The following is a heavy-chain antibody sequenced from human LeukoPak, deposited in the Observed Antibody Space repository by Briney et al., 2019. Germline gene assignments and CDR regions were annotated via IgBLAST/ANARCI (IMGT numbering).Heavy chain of an antibody. D-gene: IGHD3-22*01. J-gene: IGHJ3*02. V-gene: IGHV3-30*18. CDR2: ISYDGSNK. Sequence: GRSLRLSCAASGLTFSRYGMHWVRQAPGKGLEWVAVISYDGSNKYYADSVKGRFTLSRDNSKKTLYLQMNSLRAEDTAVYYCAKDYYDSSGYDDGFDIWGQGTMVTVSS. CDR3: AKDYYDSSGYDDGFDI. CDR1: GLTFSRYG.